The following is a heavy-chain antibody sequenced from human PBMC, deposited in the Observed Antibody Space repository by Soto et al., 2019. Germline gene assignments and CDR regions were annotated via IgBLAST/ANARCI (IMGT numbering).Heavy chain of an antibody. CDR3: ARDLGYCSGGSCYPLGYYGMDV. D-gene: IGHD2-15*01. J-gene: IGHJ6*02. CDR1: GGSISSYY. V-gene: IGHV4-59*01. CDR2: IYYSGST. Sequence: SETLSLTCTVSGGSISSYYWSWTRQPPGKGLEWIGYIYYSGSTNYNPSLKSRVTISVDTSKNQFSLKLSSVTAADTAVYYCARDLGYCSGGSCYPLGYYGMDVWGQGTTVTVSS.